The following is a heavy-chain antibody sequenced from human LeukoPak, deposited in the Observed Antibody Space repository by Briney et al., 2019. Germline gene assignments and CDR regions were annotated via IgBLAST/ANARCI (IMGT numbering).Heavy chain of an antibody. CDR1: GFSFSTSD. D-gene: IGHD4-17*01. CDR2: ISGGAGST. Sequence: GGTLRLSCAASGFSFSTSDMSWVRQAPGKGLEWVSQISGGAGSTYYADSVQGRFTISRDNAKNTLYLQMNSLRAEDTAVYYCAREIPAATDDYGDYANFDYWGQGTLVTVSS. J-gene: IGHJ4*02. CDR3: AREIPAATDDYGDYANFDY. V-gene: IGHV3-23*01.